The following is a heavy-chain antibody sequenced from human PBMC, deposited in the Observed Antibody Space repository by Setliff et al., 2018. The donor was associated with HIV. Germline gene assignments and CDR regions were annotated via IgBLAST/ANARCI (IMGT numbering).Heavy chain of an antibody. CDR3: ARGADHFDTSGYYSFFDP. J-gene: IGHJ5*02. V-gene: IGHV1-46*01. CDR2: IHPSAGTT. D-gene: IGHD3-22*01. Sequence: ASVKVSCKASGYSFTGYYIHWVRQVPGQGLEWMGIIHPSAGTTTYAQKFQGRVTMTRDASARTLYMELNSLRSEDTAVYYCARGADHFDTSGYYSFFDPWGQGTLVTVSS. CDR1: GYSFTGYY.